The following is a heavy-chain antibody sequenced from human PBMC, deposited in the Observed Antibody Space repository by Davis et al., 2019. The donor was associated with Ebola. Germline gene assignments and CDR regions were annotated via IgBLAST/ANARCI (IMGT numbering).Heavy chain of an antibody. V-gene: IGHV5-51*01. Sequence: GGSLRLSCKDSGFRFSSHWIAWVRQMPGKGLEWMGIIYPGDSDTRYSPSFEGQVTISVDKSITTAYLQWSSLKASDTAMYYCARLSGNSWFYGMDVWGQGTTVTVSS. J-gene: IGHJ6*02. CDR1: GFRFSSHW. D-gene: IGHD6-13*01. CDR2: IYPGDSDT. CDR3: ARLSGNSWFYGMDV.